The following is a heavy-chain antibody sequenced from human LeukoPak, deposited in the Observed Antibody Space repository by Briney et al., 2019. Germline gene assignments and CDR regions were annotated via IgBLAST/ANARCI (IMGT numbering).Heavy chain of an antibody. CDR3: AKDWGYSTSQGYYFDY. Sequence: GGSLRLSCASSGFTFSSYAVSWVRQAPGKGLEWVSSISGSGVATYSADSVKGRFTISRDNSKNTLYLQMNSLRVEDTAVYYCAKDWGYSTSQGYYFDYWGQGTVVTVSS. D-gene: IGHD6-13*01. CDR1: GFTFSSYA. CDR2: ISGSGVAT. V-gene: IGHV3-23*01. J-gene: IGHJ4*02.